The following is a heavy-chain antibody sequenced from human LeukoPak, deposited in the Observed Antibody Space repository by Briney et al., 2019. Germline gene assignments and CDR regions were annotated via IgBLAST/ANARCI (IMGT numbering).Heavy chain of an antibody. CDR2: INTNTGNP. Sequence: ASVKVSCKASGYTFTSYAMNWVRQAPGQGLEWMGWINTNTGNPTYAQGFTGRFVFSLDTSVSTAYLQISSLKAEDTAVYYCTRDLPPPLWFGGWDYYYYYGMDVWGQGTTVTVSS. J-gene: IGHJ6*02. V-gene: IGHV7-4-1*02. CDR3: TRDLPPPLWFGGWDYYYYYGMDV. D-gene: IGHD3-10*01. CDR1: GYTFTSYA.